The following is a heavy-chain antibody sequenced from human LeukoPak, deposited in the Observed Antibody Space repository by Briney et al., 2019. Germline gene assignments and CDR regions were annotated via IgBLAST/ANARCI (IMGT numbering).Heavy chain of an antibody. CDR3: ASARDFGWEGIWN. J-gene: IGHJ4*02. V-gene: IGHV4-59*08. CDR1: GGSISSYY. Sequence: PSETLSLTCTVSGGSISSYYCSWVRQPPAKGLELIGSIYYSGSTNYNPSPKSRVTISVDTSKNQFSLKLSAVTAADTAVYYGASARDFGWEGIWNWGEGTLVTVSS. CDR2: IYYSGST. D-gene: IGHD6-19*01.